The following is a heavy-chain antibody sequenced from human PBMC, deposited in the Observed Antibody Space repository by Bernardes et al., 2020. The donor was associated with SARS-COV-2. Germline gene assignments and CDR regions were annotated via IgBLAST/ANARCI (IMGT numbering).Heavy chain of an antibody. V-gene: IGHV4-34*01. CDR2: INHSGST. J-gene: IGHJ5*02. Sequence: SETLSLTCAVYGGSFSGYYWSWIRQPPGKGLEWMGEINHSGSTNYNPSLKSRVTISVDTSKNQFSLKLSSVTAADTAVYYCARFIAADGTGFDPWGQGTLVTVSS. CDR3: ARFIAADGTGFDP. D-gene: IGHD6-13*01. CDR1: GGSFSGYY.